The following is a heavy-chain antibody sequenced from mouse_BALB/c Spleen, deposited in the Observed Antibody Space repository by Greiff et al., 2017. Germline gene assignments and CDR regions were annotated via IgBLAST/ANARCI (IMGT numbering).Heavy chain of an antibody. Sequence: VMLVESGPGLVAPSQSLSITCTVSGFSLTSYGVHWVRQPPGKGLEWLGVIWAGGSTNYNSALMSRLSISKDNSKSQVFLKMNSLQTDDTAMYYCARVNWDWFAYWGQGTLVTVSA. CDR1: GFSLTSYG. J-gene: IGHJ3*01. D-gene: IGHD4-1*01. V-gene: IGHV2-9*02. CDR3: ARVNWDWFAY. CDR2: IWAGGST.